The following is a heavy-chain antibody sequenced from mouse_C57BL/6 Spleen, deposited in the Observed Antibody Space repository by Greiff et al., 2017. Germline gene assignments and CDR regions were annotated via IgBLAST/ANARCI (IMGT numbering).Heavy chain of an antibody. CDR1: GFNIKDDY. Sequence: VQLQQSGAELVRPGASVKLSCTASGFNIKDDYMHWVKQRPEQGLEWIGWIDPENGDTEYASKFQGKATITADTSSNTAYLQLSSLTSEDTAVYYCTTGYDGYYLFAYWGQGTLVTVSA. V-gene: IGHV14-4*01. CDR3: TTGYDGYYLFAY. CDR2: IDPENGDT. J-gene: IGHJ3*01. D-gene: IGHD2-3*01.